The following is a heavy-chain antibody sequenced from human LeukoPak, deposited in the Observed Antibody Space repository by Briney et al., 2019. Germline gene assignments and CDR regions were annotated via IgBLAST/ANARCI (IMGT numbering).Heavy chain of an antibody. CDR2: INSDGSST. J-gene: IGHJ4*02. CDR1: GFTFSSYW. V-gene: IGHV3-74*01. CDR3: ARIPGGTGSQFDY. Sequence: GGSLRLSCVASGFTFSSYWMHWVRQGPGKGLVWVSRINSDGSSTYNADSVKGRFTVSRDNAKNTLYLQMNSLRAEDTAVYYCARIPGGTGSQFDYWGQGTLVTVSS. D-gene: IGHD3-10*01.